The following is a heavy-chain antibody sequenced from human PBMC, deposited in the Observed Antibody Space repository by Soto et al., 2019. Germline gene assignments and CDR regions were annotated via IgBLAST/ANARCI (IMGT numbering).Heavy chain of an antibody. CDR1: GFTFSSYG. CDR2: ISYDGSNK. CDR3: AKAGSPDFWYYYGVDV. V-gene: IGHV3-30*18. D-gene: IGHD3-3*01. Sequence: GGSLRLSCAASGFTFSSYGMHWVRQAPGKGLEWVAVISYDGSNKYYADSVKGRFTISRDNSKNTLYLQMNSLRAEDTAVYYCAKAGSPDFWYYYGVDVWGQGTTVTVSS. J-gene: IGHJ6*02.